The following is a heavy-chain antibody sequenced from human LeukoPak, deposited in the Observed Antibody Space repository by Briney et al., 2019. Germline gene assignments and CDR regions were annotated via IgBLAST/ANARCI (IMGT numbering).Heavy chain of an antibody. D-gene: IGHD3-9*01. CDR3: AREGDYDILTGYYFIDS. J-gene: IGHJ4*02. Sequence: SETLSLTCTVSGGSVSSGNWWSWVRQPPGKGLEWIGEIYHSGYTNYNPSLKSRVTISVDWSKNHFSLKLSSVTAADTAVYYCAREGDYDILTGYYFIDSWGQGTLVTVSS. CDR1: GGSVSSGNW. CDR2: IYHSGYT. V-gene: IGHV4-4*02.